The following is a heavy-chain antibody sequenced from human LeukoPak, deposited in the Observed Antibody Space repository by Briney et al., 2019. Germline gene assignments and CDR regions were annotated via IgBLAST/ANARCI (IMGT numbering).Heavy chain of an antibody. D-gene: IGHD2/OR15-2a*01. V-gene: IGHV4-34*01. CDR3: ARGGLSYSYYGLDV. Sequence: PSETLSLTCAVSGGSFSGYFWSWVRQPPGKGLEWIGEINHSGYTDYNPSLKSRVTLSVDTSKNQVSLKLTSVTAADTAVYYCARGGLSYSYYGLDVWGQGTTVAVSS. CDR1: GGSFSGYF. J-gene: IGHJ6*02. CDR2: INHSGYT.